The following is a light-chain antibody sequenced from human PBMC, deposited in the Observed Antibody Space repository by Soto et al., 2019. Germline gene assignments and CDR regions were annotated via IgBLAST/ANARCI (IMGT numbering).Light chain of an antibody. V-gene: IGKV1-39*01. CDR2: AAS. Sequence: DIQMTQSPSSLSASVGYRFTITCRASQSISSYLNWYQQKPGKAPKLLIYAASSLQSGVPSRFSGSGSGTDFTLTISSLQPEDFATYYCQQSYSTPPTFGGGTTVNIK. CDR1: QSISSY. CDR3: QQSYSTPPT. J-gene: IGKJ4*01.